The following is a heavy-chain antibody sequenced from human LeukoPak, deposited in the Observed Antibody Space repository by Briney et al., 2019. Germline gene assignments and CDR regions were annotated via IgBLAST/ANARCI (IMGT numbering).Heavy chain of an antibody. CDR2: IYYSGST. J-gene: IGHJ5*02. CDR3: ARDHILTGYWP. CDR1: GFTFSSYA. D-gene: IGHD3-9*01. Sequence: GSLRLSCAASGFTFSSYAMSWIRQPPGKGLEWIGYIYYSGSTNYNPSLKSRVTISVDTSKNQFSLKLSSVTAADTAVYYCARDHILTGYWPWGQGTLVTVSS. V-gene: IGHV4-59*12.